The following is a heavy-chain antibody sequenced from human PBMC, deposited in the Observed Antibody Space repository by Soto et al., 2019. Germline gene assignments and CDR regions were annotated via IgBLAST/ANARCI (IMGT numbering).Heavy chain of an antibody. V-gene: IGHV3-48*01. CDR1: GFTFSSFG. CDR3: AKPQSRYFDY. CDR2: ISSSSSNI. J-gene: IGHJ4*02. Sequence: EVQLVESGGGLVQPGGSLRLSCAASGFTFSSFGMNWVRQAPGKGLEWVSYISSSSSNIYYADSVKGRFTISRDNAKNSLYLQMSSLRAEDTAVYYCAKPQSRYFDYWGQGTLATVSS.